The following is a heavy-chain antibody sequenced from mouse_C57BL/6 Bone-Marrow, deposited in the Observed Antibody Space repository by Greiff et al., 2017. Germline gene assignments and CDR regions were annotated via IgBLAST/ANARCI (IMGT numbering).Heavy chain of an antibody. V-gene: IGHV1-64*01. CDR2: IHPNSGST. Sequence: VQLQQPGAELVKPGASVKLSCKASGYTFTSYWMHWVKQRPGQGLEWIGMIHPNSGSTNYNEKFKSKDTLTVDKSSSTASMQLSRLTSEDSAFYFCARWSAIYGSSQLHFDYWGQGTTLTVSS. D-gene: IGHD1-1*01. CDR1: GYTFTSYW. CDR3: ARWSAIYGSSQLHFDY. J-gene: IGHJ2*01.